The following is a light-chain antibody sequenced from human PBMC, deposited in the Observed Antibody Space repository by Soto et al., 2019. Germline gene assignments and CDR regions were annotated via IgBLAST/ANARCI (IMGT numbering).Light chain of an antibody. CDR3: NSYSGSLHWV. V-gene: IGLV2-8*01. CDR2: EVS. CDR1: SSDVGGYDH. Sequence: QSALTQPPSASGSPGQSVTISCTGTSSDVGGYDHASWYQQHPGKAPKLIIYEVSQRPSGVPDRFSGSKSGNTASLTVSGLLAEDEADYYCNSYSGSLHWVFGGGTKLTVL. J-gene: IGLJ3*02.